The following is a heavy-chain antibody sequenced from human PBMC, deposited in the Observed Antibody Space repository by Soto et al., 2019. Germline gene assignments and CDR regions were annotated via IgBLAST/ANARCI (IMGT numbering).Heavy chain of an antibody. D-gene: IGHD3-10*01. CDR3: AKAIYGSGSKYYFDY. CDR1: GFTVSRYA. J-gene: IGHJ4*02. V-gene: IGHV3-23*01. Sequence: GGSLRLSCAASGFTVSRYAMSWVRQAQGKGREWLSAISGSGGSTYYADSVKGRFTISRDNSKNTLYLQMNSLRAEDTAVYYCAKAIYGSGSKYYFDYWGQGTLVTVSS. CDR2: ISGSGGST.